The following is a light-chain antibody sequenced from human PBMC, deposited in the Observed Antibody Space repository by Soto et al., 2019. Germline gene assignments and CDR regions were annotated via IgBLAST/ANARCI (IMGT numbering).Light chain of an antibody. CDR2: DVS. V-gene: IGLV2-14*03. CDR3: SSFRSSSTSYV. Sequence: QSALTQPASVSGSPGQSITISCTGTSSDIGDSNYVSWYQQHPGKAPKLVIYDVSNRPSGVSNRFSGSKSANTASLPISGLQAEDEADYYCSSFRSSSTSYVFGTGTKLTVL. CDR1: SSDIGDSNY. J-gene: IGLJ1*01.